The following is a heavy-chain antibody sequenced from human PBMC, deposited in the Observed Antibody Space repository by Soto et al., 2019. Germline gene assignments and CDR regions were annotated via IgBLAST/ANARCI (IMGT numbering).Heavy chain of an antibody. J-gene: IGHJ5*02. D-gene: IGHD2-2*01. CDR2: ISGSGGST. Sequence: GVSLRLSCAASGLTFSSYAMSWVRQAPGKGLEWVSAISGSGGSTYYADSVKGRFTISRDNSKNTLYLQMNSLRAEDTAVYYCVSPIYDVVVPAASWGQGTLVTVSS. CDR1: GLTFSSYA. V-gene: IGHV3-23*01. CDR3: VSPIYDVVVPAAS.